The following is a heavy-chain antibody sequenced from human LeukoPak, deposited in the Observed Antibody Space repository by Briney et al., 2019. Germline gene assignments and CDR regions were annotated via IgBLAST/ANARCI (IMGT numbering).Heavy chain of an antibody. CDR3: ARGAGYGYNDY. CDR2: IYSGGST. Sequence: GGSLRLSCAASGFTVSSNYMSWVRQAPGKGLEWVSVIYSGGSTYYADSVKGRLTISRDNSKNTLYLQMNGLRAEDTAVYYCARGAGYGYNDYWGQGTLVTVSS. V-gene: IGHV3-53*01. D-gene: IGHD5-24*01. CDR1: GFTVSSNY. J-gene: IGHJ4*02.